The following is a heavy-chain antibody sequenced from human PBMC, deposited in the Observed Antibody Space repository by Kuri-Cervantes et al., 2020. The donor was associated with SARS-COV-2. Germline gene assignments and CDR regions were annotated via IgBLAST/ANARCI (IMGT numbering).Heavy chain of an antibody. J-gene: IGHJ4*02. CDR2: IRYDGSNK. D-gene: IGHD3-3*01. CDR3: AKDGLRVVEEWLPFDY. CDR1: GFTFDNFA. Sequence: GESLMISCAAYGFTFDNFAMHWVRQAPGKGLEWVAFIRYDGSNKYYADSVKGRFTISRDNSKNTLYLQMNSLRAEDTAVYYCAKDGLRVVEEWLPFDYWGQGTLVTVSS. V-gene: IGHV3-30*02.